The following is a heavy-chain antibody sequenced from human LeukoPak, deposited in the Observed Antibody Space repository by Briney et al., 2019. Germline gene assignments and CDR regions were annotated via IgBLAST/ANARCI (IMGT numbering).Heavy chain of an antibody. D-gene: IGHD3-22*01. CDR1: GGSISSYY. J-gene: IGHJ3*02. CDR3: ARDDSPLYYYDSSGYYNAFDI. CDR2: IYTSGST. V-gene: IGHV4-4*07. Sequence: SETLSLTCTVSGGSISSYYWSWIRQPAAKGLEWIGRIYTSGSTNYNPSLKSRVTMSVDTSKNQFSLKLSSVTAADTAVYYCARDDSPLYYYDSSGYYNAFDIWGQGTMVTVSS.